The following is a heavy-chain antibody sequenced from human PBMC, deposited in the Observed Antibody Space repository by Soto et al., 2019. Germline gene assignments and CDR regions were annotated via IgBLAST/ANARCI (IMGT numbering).Heavy chain of an antibody. J-gene: IGHJ4*02. CDR1: GGSISSYY. CDR2: IYYSGST. CDR3: ARASGSYYQFDY. Sequence: SETLSLTCTVSGGSISSYYWSWIRQPPGKGLEWIGYIYYSGSTNYNPSLKSRVTISVDTSKNQFSLKLSSVTAADTAVYYCARASGSYYQFDYWGQGTLVTVSS. D-gene: IGHD1-26*01. V-gene: IGHV4-59*01.